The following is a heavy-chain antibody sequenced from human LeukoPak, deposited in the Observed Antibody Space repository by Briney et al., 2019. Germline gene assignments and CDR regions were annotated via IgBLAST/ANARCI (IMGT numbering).Heavy chain of an antibody. J-gene: IGHJ4*02. Sequence: PGATLRLSCAAAGFTFSSYAMSWVRQAPGKGLEWVSHISASGRTTDYADSVKGRFTISRDNSKNTLYLQMNSLRAEDTAVYYCAKGVDDYGDYFDYWGQGTLVTVSS. V-gene: IGHV3-23*01. CDR3: AKGVDDYGDYFDY. CDR2: ISASGRTT. D-gene: IGHD4-17*01. CDR1: GFTFSSYA.